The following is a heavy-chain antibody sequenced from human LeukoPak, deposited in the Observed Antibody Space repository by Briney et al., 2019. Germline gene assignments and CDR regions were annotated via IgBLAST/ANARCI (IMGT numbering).Heavy chain of an antibody. CDR3: ARRGGGGRSDALDI. Sequence: GGSLRLSCAASGFTFSAYSMIWVRQAPGKGLEWVSYSSTTGNTIHYTDSVKGRFTVSRDSAKNSLFLQMNSLRDEDTAVYYCARRGGGGRSDALDIWGQGTMVTVSS. V-gene: IGHV3-48*02. CDR2: SSTTGNTI. D-gene: IGHD2-21*01. J-gene: IGHJ3*02. CDR1: GFTFSAYS.